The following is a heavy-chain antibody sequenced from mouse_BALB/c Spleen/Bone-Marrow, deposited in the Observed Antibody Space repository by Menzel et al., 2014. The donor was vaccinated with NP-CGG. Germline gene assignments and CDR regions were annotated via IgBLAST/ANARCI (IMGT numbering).Heavy chain of an antibody. CDR2: INPSNGRT. J-gene: IGHJ2*01. V-gene: IGHV1S81*02. CDR1: GYTFTRYW. CDR3: AREAYYGPDY. D-gene: IGHD1-2*01. Sequence: VKLMESGAELVKPGASVKLSRKASGYTFTRYWMEWVKQRPGQGLEWIGEINPSNGRTNYNEKFKSKATLTVDKSSSTAYMQLSSLTSEDSAVYYCAREAYYGPDYWGQGTTLTVSS.